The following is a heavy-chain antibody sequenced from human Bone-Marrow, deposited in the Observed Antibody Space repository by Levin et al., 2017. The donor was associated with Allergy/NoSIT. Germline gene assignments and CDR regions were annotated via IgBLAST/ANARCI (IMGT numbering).Heavy chain of an antibody. CDR1: GYIFNMYG. CDR3: ARGQGGYESFDQ. CDR2: ISTDNGHR. J-gene: IGHJ4*02. V-gene: IGHV1-18*01. Sequence: ASVKVSCKASGYIFNMYGINWVRQAPGQGLEWMGWISTDNGHRDYAQKVQGRVSMTTDRSTTTAYMELTSLTSDDTAMYFCARGQGGYESFDQWGQGTLVTVSS. D-gene: IGHD3-22*01.